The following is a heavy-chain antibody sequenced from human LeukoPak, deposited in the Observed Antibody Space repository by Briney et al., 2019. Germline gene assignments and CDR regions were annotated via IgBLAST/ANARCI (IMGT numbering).Heavy chain of an antibody. V-gene: IGHV3-48*03. CDR3: ARDSSGNFIPDYFDY. CDR1: GFTFSSFE. D-gene: IGHD3-10*01. Sequence: GGSLRLSCATPGFTFSSFEMNWVRQAPGKGLEWVSYISSTGNTIYYADSVKGRFTISRDNAKSSLYLRMNSLRAEDTAVYYCARDSSGNFIPDYFDYWGQGTLVTVSS. CDR2: ISSTGNTI. J-gene: IGHJ4*02.